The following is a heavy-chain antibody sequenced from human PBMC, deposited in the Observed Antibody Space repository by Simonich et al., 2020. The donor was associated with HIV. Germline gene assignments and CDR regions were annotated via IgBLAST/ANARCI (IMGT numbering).Heavy chain of an antibody. J-gene: IGHJ1*01. D-gene: IGHD6-13*01. CDR1: GGSISSSSYY. CDR2: IHHSGST. V-gene: IGHV4-39*07. Sequence: QLQLQESGPGLVKPPETLSLTCTVSGGSISSSSYYWGWIRQPPGKGLEWIGSIHHSGSTYSNPSLKSRVTISVDTSKNQFSLKLSSVTAADTAVYYCARVLGIAAAIDSFQHWGQGTLVTVSS. CDR3: ARVLGIAAAIDSFQH.